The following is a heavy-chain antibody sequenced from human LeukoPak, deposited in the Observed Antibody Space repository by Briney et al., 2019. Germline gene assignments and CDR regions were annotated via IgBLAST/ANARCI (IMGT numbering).Heavy chain of an antibody. J-gene: IGHJ4*02. CDR1: GDSSSNNY. D-gene: IGHD6-19*01. Sequence: SEILSLTCTVSGDSSSNNYWTWIRQSPGKGLEWIGYFYYTGSTNYNPSLQSRVTMSVDTSKNQFSLELSSVTSADTAVYYCAQSSGRYLDNWGQGILVTVSS. V-gene: IGHV4-59*01. CDR2: FYYTGST. CDR3: AQSSGRYLDN.